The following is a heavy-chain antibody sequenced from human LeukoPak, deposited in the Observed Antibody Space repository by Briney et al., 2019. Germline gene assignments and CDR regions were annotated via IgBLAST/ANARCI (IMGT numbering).Heavy chain of an antibody. CDR1: GFTFSSFA. Sequence: PGGSLRLSCAASGFTFSSFAMSWVRQAPGKGLEWVSGISGGDTTYYADSVKGRFTISRDNSKNTLYLQMNSLRAEDTAVYYCAREQYSYGYINYWGQGTLVTVSS. D-gene: IGHD5-18*01. V-gene: IGHV3-23*01. CDR2: ISGGDTT. J-gene: IGHJ4*02. CDR3: AREQYSYGYINY.